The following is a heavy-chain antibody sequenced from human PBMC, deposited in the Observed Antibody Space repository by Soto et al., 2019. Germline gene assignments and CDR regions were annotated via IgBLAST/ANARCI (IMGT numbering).Heavy chain of an antibody. CDR2: MGYNGFT. Sequence: QVQLQESGPGLVKPSETLSLTCTISGGPMNNYYCSWFRQPRGQGLEWIGYMGYNGFTRYNPSLRRRGGLSARSAKNQFPPKLGPVAAGDPGLFLCCGPGVGELHGLVDVWGQGITVTVSS. CDR1: GGPMNNYY. V-gene: IGHV4-59*08. CDR3: CGPGVGELHGLVDV. D-gene: IGHD4-17*01. J-gene: IGHJ6*02.